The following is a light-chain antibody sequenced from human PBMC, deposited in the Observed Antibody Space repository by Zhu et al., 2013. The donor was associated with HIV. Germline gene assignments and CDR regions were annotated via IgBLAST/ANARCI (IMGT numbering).Light chain of an antibody. V-gene: IGKV3-11*01. Sequence: EIVLTQSPATLSVSPGERATLSCRASQSVSSSLAWYQHKPGQAPRLLIYDASNRATGIPARFSGSGSGTDFTLTISSLEPEDFAVYYCQQRGSWPPITFGQGTRLEI. CDR1: QSVSSS. J-gene: IGKJ5*01. CDR3: QQRGSWPPIT. CDR2: DAS.